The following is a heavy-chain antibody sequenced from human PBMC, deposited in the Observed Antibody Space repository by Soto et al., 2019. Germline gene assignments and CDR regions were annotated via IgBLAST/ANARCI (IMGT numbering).Heavy chain of an antibody. CDR1: GFTVSSNY. J-gene: IGHJ4*02. Sequence: TGGSLRLSCAASGFTVSSNYMSWVRQAPGKGLEWVSVIYSGGTTYYAGSVKGRFTISRDNSKNTLYLQMNSLRAEDTAVYYCAINLCSSTSCPTYFDYWGQGTLVTVS. D-gene: IGHD2-2*01. V-gene: IGHV3-53*01. CDR2: IYSGGTT. CDR3: AINLCSSTSCPTYFDY.